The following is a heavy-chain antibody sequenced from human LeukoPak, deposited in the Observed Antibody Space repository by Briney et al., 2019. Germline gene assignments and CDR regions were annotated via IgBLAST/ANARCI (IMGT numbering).Heavy chain of an antibody. CDR2: INPNTGDT. D-gene: IGHD2-21*01. V-gene: IGHV1-2*02. CDR1: GYTSTGYY. Sequence: ASVKVSCKASGYTSTGYYMHWVRQAPGQGLEWMGWINPNTGDTNYAQKFQGRVTMTRDTSITTVYMEISRLTSDDTALFYCAVAPGDYWGQGTLVTVSS. CDR3: AVAPGDY. J-gene: IGHJ4*02.